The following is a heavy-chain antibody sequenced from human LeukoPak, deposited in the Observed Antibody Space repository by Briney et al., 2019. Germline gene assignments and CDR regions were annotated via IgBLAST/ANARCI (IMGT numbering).Heavy chain of an antibody. CDR3: ARGWRINSSGGFVDP. Sequence: GASVKVSCMASAYRFSDYYLHWVRQAPGQGLQWVGWISPNSGGTNYAQKFQGRVTMTRDTSISTVYMELNRLTSDDTAVYYCARGWRINSSGGFVDPWGQGTLVTVSS. D-gene: IGHD6-6*01. CDR2: ISPNSGGT. CDR1: AYRFSDYY. V-gene: IGHV1-2*02. J-gene: IGHJ5*02.